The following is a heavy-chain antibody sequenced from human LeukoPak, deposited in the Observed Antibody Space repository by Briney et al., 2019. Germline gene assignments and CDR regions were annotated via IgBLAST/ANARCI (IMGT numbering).Heavy chain of an antibody. Sequence: SETLSLTCNVSGGSISDINYYWAWIRQPPGKGLEWIGYIYYSGSTNYNPSLKSRVTISVDTSKNQFSLKLSSVTAADTAVYYCARDRIAARPAWYFDLWGRGTLVTVSS. D-gene: IGHD6-6*01. CDR1: GGSISDINYY. V-gene: IGHV4-61*01. J-gene: IGHJ2*01. CDR3: ARDRIAARPAWYFDL. CDR2: IYYSGST.